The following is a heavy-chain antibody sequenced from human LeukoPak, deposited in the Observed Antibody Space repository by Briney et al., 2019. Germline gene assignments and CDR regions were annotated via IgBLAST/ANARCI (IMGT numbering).Heavy chain of an antibody. CDR2: ISGGGGST. CDR1: GFTFSSYA. V-gene: IGHV3-23*01. J-gene: IGHJ6*03. D-gene: IGHD1-1*01. CDR3: GRKRGVNFYYYYMDV. Sequence: GGSLRLSCAASGFTFSSYAMSWVRQAPGKGLEWVSAISGGGGSTYYADSVKGRFTISRDNSKNTLSLQMNSLRAEDTAVYYCGRKRGVNFYYYYMDVWGKGTTVTVSS.